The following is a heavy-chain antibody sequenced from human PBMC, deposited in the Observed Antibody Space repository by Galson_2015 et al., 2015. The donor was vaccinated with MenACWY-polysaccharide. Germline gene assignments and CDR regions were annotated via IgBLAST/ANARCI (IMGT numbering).Heavy chain of an antibody. D-gene: IGHD6-19*01. Sequence: SMKVSCKASGYTFTSYDINWVRQATGQGLEWMGWMNANNGNTGYPQKFQGRVTMTRNTSITTAYMELRSLRSEDTAVYYCARGNSREGIAVAKVLNDYWGQGTLVTVSS. CDR2: MNANNGNT. J-gene: IGHJ4*02. CDR1: GYTFTSYD. V-gene: IGHV1-8*01. CDR3: ARGNSREGIAVAKVLNDY.